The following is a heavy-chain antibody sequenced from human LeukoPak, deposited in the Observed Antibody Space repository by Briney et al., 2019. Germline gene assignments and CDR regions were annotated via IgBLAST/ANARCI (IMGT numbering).Heavy chain of an antibody. CDR2: IIPIFGTA. Sequence: GASVTVSCKASGGTFSSYAINWVRQAPGQGLEWMGGIIPIFGTANYAQKFQGRVTITADESTSTAYMELSSLRAEDTAVYYCARGRDSSSWSLGHWGQGTLVTVSS. V-gene: IGHV1-69*13. J-gene: IGHJ4*02. CDR1: GGTFSSYA. CDR3: ARGRDSSSWSLGH. D-gene: IGHD6-13*01.